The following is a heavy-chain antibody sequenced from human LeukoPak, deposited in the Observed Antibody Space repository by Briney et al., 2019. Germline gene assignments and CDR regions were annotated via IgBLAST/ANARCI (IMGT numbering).Heavy chain of an antibody. CDR2: IYYSAST. Sequence: SETLSLTCTVSGGSISSYYWSWIRQPPGKGLQWIGYIYYSASTTYTPSLQSRVTISVDTSKTQFSLQLSSVPAAATAVYYCARHKVVVAATLSDYYYYMDVWGKGTTVTVSS. CDR1: GGSISSYY. V-gene: IGHV4-59*08. D-gene: IGHD2-15*01. CDR3: ARHKVVVAATLSDYYYYMDV. J-gene: IGHJ6*03.